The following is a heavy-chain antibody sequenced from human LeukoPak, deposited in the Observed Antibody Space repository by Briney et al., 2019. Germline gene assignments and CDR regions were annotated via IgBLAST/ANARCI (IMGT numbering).Heavy chain of an antibody. V-gene: IGHV4-59*01. CDR1: GGSISSYY. D-gene: IGHD1-14*01. CDR2: IYYSGST. J-gene: IGHJ3*02. CDR3: ASRTGAFDI. Sequence: TSETLSLTCTVSGGSISSYYWSWIRQPPGKGLEWIGYIYYSGSTNYNPSLKSRVTISVDTSKNQFSLKLSSVAAADTAVYYCASRTGAFDIWGQGTMVTVSS.